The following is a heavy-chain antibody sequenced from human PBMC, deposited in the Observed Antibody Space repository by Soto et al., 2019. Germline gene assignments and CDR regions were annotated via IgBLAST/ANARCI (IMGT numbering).Heavy chain of an antibody. V-gene: IGHV3-49*03. Sequence: EVQLVESGGDLVQPGRSLRLSCTASGFTFGDYGLSWFRQAPGKGLAWVGFIRYKANGGTTEYAASVKGRFTISRDDSSSIAYLPMNSQQTEATAVYYCTRGPLGDPIWGSYWFDPRGQGILVTVSS. D-gene: IGHD3-16*01. CDR2: IRYKANGGTT. CDR3: TRGPLGDPIWGSYWFDP. J-gene: IGHJ5*02. CDR1: GFTFGDYG.